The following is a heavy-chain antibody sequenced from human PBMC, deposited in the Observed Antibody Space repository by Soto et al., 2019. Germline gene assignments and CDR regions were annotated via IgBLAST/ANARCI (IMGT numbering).Heavy chain of an antibody. D-gene: IGHD3-16*01. CDR2: IFSNDEK. CDR1: GLSLSNGRMG. V-gene: IGHV2-26*01. Sequence: QVTLKESGPVLVKPTEALTLTCSVSGLSLSNGRMGVSWIRQPPGKALEWLAHIFSNDEKSYSTSLKSRLTISTDTSKSLVVLIMTNMDPVDTATYFCAKITDSWYFDLLGRGSLVTVSS. J-gene: IGHJ2*01. CDR3: AKITDSWYFDL.